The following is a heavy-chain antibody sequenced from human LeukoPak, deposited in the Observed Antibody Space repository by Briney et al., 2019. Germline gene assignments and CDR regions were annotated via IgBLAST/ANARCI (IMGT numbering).Heavy chain of an antibody. CDR2: IKQDGSEK. Sequence: GGSLRLSCAASGFSFSNYWMTWVRQAPGKGLEWVANIKQDGSEKHYVDSVKGRFTISRDNAKNSLYLQMDSLGAEDTAVYYCAEGGSYSDYWGQGTLVTVSS. CDR3: AEGGSYSDY. D-gene: IGHD2-21*01. J-gene: IGHJ4*02. CDR1: GFSFSNYW. V-gene: IGHV3-7*01.